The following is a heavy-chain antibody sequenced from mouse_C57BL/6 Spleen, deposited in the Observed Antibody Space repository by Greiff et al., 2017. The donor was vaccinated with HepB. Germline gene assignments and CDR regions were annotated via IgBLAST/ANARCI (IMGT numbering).Heavy chain of an antibody. D-gene: IGHD2-2*01. J-gene: IGHJ3*01. CDR2: IYPRSGNT. V-gene: IGHV1-81*01. CDR3: ARWGYDSSWFAY. Sequence: VQLQQSGAELARPGASVKLSCKASGYTFTSYGISWVKQRTGQGLEWIGEIYPRSGNTYYNEKFKGKATLTADKSSSTAYMELRSLTSEDSAVYFCARWGYDSSWFAYWGQGTLVTVSA. CDR1: GYTFTSYG.